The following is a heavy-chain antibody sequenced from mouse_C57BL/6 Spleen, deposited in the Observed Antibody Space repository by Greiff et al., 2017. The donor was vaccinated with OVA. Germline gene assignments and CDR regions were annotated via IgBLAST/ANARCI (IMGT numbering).Heavy chain of an antibody. V-gene: IGHV1-69*01. Sequence: QVQLQQPGAELVMPGASVKLSCKASVYTFTSYWMHWVKQRPGQGLEWIGEIDPSDSYTNYNQKFKGKSTLTVDKSSSTAYMQLSSLTSEDSAVYYCARWATGYYAMDYWGQGTSVTVSS. CDR2: IDPSDSYT. D-gene: IGHD3-1*01. CDR3: ARWATGYYAMDY. CDR1: VYTFTSYW. J-gene: IGHJ4*01.